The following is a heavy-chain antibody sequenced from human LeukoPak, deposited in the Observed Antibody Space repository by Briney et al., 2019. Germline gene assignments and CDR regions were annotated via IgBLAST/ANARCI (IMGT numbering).Heavy chain of an antibody. CDR1: GGSISSYY. Sequence: KPSETLSLTCTVSGGSISSYYWSWIRQPPGKGLEWIGYIYYSGSTNYNPSLKSRVTISVDTSKNQFSLKLRSVTAADTAVYYCARVIFGVVIPLANYYYYMDVWGKGTTVTVSS. CDR3: ARVIFGVVIPLANYYYYMDV. J-gene: IGHJ6*03. V-gene: IGHV4-59*01. D-gene: IGHD3-3*02. CDR2: IYYSGST.